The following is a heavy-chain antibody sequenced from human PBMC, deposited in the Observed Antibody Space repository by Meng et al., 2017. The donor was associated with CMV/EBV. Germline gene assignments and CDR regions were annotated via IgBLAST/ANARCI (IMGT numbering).Heavy chain of an antibody. CDR2: ISAYNGNT. V-gene: IGHV1-18*03. J-gene: IGHJ6*02. CDR3: ARDPWYCSGGSCYYYYYGMDV. Sequence: ASVKVSCKASGYTFTSYGISWVRQAPGQGLEWMGWISAYNGNTNYAQKLQGRVTMTTDTSTSTAYMELRSLRSDDMAVYYCARDPWYCSGGSCYYYYYGMDVWGQGTTVTVSS. D-gene: IGHD2-15*01. CDR1: GYTFTSYG.